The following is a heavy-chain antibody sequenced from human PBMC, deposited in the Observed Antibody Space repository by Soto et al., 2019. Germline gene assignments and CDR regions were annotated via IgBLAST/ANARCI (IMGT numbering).Heavy chain of an antibody. J-gene: IGHJ4*02. D-gene: IGHD1-26*01. V-gene: IGHV3-23*01. CDR3: AKGAARYFDY. CDR2: ISGGIGST. Sequence: EVQLLESGGGLVQPGGSLRLSCVASGFSFGTYAMTWVRQVPGKGLEGVSTISGGIGSTFYADSVKGRFTISRDISKKVLFTHINGPRGEDTGTYYSAKGAARYFDYWGRGTLGTVSS. CDR1: GFSFGTYA.